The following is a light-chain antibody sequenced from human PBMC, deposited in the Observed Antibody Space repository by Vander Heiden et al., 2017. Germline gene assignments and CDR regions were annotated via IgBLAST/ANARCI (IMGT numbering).Light chain of an antibody. J-gene: IGKJ4*01. CDR3: QQYYTNPPT. CDR2: WAS. CDR1: QRGLYTSKNKNC. Sequence: DTVMIQSPESLPVSLGERATTNCNSTQRGLYTSKNKNCLAWYQQRPGQPPKLLIYWASTRESGVPDRYSGSGSGTDFTLTISSLQAEDVAIYYCQQYYTNPPTFGGGTKVEIK. V-gene: IGKV4-1*01.